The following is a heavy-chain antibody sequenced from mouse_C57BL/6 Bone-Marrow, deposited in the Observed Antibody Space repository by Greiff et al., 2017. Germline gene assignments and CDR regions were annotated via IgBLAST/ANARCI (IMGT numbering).Heavy chain of an antibody. D-gene: IGHD2-4*01. CDR1: GYTFTSYW. V-gene: IGHV1-55*01. Sequence: QVQLQQPGAELVKPGASVKMSCKASGYTFTSYWITWVKQRPGQGLEWIGDIYPGSGSTNYNEKFKSKATLTVDTSSSTAYMQLSSLTSADSAVYYCAREGIYYDYSWFAYWGQGTLVTVSA. J-gene: IGHJ3*01. CDR3: AREGIYYDYSWFAY. CDR2: IYPGSGST.